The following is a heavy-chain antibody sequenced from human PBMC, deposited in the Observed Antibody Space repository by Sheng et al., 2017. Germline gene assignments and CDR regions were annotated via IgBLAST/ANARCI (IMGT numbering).Heavy chain of an antibody. CDR2: ISANNGDT. J-gene: IGHJ3*02. CDR1: GFTFTSYG. CDR3: ARKPHQGALDI. V-gene: IGHV1-18*04. Sequence: QVQLVQSGAEVKKPGASVKVPCKASGFTFTSYGFTWVRQAPGQGLEWMGWISANNGDTHYAQKVQDRVTLTTDTSTTTAYMELRSLSSDDTAVYYCARKPHQGALDIWDQGTVVTVSS.